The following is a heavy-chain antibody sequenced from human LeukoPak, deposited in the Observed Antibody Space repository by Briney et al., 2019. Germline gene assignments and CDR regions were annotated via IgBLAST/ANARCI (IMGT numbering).Heavy chain of an antibody. D-gene: IGHD4-23*01. CDR2: IYHSGST. J-gene: IGHJ3*02. Sequence: PSETLSLTCAVSGYSISSGYYWGWIRQPPGKGLEWIGSIYHSGSTYYNPSLKSRVTISVDTSKNQFSLKLSSVTAADTAVYYCARDSGFGHDYGGNLPYDAFDIWGQGSMVTVSS. CDR1: GYSISSGYY. V-gene: IGHV4-38-2*02. CDR3: ARDSGFGHDYGGNLPYDAFDI.